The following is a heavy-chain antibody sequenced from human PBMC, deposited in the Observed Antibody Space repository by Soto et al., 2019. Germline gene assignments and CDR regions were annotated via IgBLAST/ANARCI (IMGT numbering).Heavy chain of an antibody. CDR3: AKDSGSMIVVVISGQIDY. Sequence: GGSLRLSCAASGFTFSSYGMHWVRQAPGKGLEWVAVISYDGSNKYYADSVKGRFTIPRDNSKNTLYLQMNSLRAEDTAVYYCAKDSGSMIVVVISGQIDYWGQGTLVTVSS. V-gene: IGHV3-30*18. D-gene: IGHD3-22*01. CDR1: GFTFSSYG. CDR2: ISYDGSNK. J-gene: IGHJ4*02.